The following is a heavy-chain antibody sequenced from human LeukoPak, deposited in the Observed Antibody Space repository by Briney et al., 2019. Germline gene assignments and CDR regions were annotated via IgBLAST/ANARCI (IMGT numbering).Heavy chain of an antibody. D-gene: IGHD1-7*01. J-gene: IGHJ4*02. CDR2: INWNGGST. Sequence: GGSLRLSCAASGLTFDDYGMSWVRQAPGKGLEWVSGINWNGGSTGYADSVKGRFTISRDNAKNSLYLQMNSLRVEDTALYHCARKGLGGELGGFDSWGQGTLVTVSS. CDR1: GLTFDDYG. V-gene: IGHV3-20*01. CDR3: ARKGLGGELGGFDS.